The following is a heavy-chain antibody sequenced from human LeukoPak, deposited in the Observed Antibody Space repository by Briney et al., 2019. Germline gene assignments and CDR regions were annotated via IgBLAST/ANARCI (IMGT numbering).Heavy chain of an antibody. Sequence: GRSLRLSCAASGFTFSSYAMHWVRQAPGKGLEWVAVISYDGSNKYYADSVKGRFTISRDNSKNTLYLQLNSLRAEDTAVYYCASDLGSLRYFDWLTNYYYYYGMDVWGQGTTVTVSS. D-gene: IGHD3-9*01. V-gene: IGHV3-30-3*01. CDR3: ASDLGSLRYFDWLTNYYYYYGMDV. J-gene: IGHJ6*02. CDR2: ISYDGSNK. CDR1: GFTFSSYA.